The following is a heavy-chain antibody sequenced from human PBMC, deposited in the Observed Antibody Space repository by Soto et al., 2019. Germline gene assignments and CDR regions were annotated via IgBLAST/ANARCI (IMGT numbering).Heavy chain of an antibody. CDR1: GFTFSSYA. Sequence: GGSLRLSCAASGFTFSSYAMSWVRQAPGKGLEWVSAISGSGGSTYYADSVKGRFTISRDNSKNTLYLQMNSLRAEDTAVYYCAFTGSAYDSSGYNPPYYFDNWGQGTLVTVSS. CDR3: AFTGSAYDSSGYNPPYYFDN. J-gene: IGHJ4*02. D-gene: IGHD3-22*01. CDR2: ISGSGGST. V-gene: IGHV3-23*01.